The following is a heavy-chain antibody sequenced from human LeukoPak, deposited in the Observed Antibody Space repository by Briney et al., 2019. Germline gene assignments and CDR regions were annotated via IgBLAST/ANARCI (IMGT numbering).Heavy chain of an antibody. J-gene: IGHJ1*01. CDR1: GFTLTNAW. CDR2: IKSKIDGGTI. V-gene: IGHV3-15*01. Sequence: SGGSLRLSCAASGFTLTNAWMSWVRQAPGKGLEWVGRIKSKIDGGTIDYAAPVKDRFTISRDESKNTLFLQMNSLKSEDTAVYYCATDRLFFQHWGQGTLVTVSS. CDR3: ATDRLFFQH.